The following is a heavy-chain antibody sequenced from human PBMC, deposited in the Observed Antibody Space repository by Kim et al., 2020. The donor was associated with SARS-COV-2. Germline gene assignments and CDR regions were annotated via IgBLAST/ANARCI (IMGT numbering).Heavy chain of an antibody. CDR1: GYTFTSYG. CDR2: ISAYNGNT. Sequence: ASVKVSCKASGYTFTSYGISWVRQAPGQGLEWMGWISAYNGNTNYAQKLQGRVTMTTDTSTSTAYMELRSLRSDDTAVNYCARAVLYMVRGVIRDHDAFDIWGQGTMVTVSS. V-gene: IGHV1-18*01. CDR3: ARAVLYMVRGVIRDHDAFDI. J-gene: IGHJ3*02. D-gene: IGHD3-10*01.